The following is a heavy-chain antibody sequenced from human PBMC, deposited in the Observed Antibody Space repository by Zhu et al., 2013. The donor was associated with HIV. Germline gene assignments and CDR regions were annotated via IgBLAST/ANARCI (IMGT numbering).Heavy chain of an antibody. Sequence: QVQLVQSGAEVKKPGSSVKVSCKASGGTFSSYAITWVRQAPGQGLEWMGGIIPIFGTANSAQKFQDRVTMTADESTSTAYMELSSLRSEDTAVYYCATVGYSVNSNYFDYWGQGTLVTRLL. CDR2: IIPIFGTA. CDR1: GGTFSSYA. D-gene: IGHD5-18*01. CDR3: ATVGYSVNSNYFDY. V-gene: IGHV1-69*01. J-gene: IGHJ4*02.